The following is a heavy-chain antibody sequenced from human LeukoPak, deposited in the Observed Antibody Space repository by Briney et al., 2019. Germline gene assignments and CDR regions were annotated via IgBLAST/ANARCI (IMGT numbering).Heavy chain of an antibody. J-gene: IGHJ6*02. V-gene: IGHV1-18*01. Sequence: ASVKVSCKSSGYTFTSYGIIWVRQAPGQGLEWMGWISAYNGNTNYAQKLQGRVTMTTDTSTSTAYMELRGLRSDDTAVYYCARGGVAVAGTSHYYYGMDVWGQGTTVTVSS. CDR3: ARGGVAVAGTSHYYYGMDV. D-gene: IGHD6-19*01. CDR1: GYTFTSYG. CDR2: ISAYNGNT.